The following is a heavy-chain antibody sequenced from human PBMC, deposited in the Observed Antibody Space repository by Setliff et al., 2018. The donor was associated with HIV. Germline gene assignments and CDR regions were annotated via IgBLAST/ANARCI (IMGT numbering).Heavy chain of an antibody. CDR1: GYSFTNYW. CDR3: ARQGDYHILTGYYSGPHDAFDI. J-gene: IGHJ3*02. D-gene: IGHD3-9*01. V-gene: IGHV5-51*01. CDR2: IYPGDSDT. Sequence: PGESLKISCKGSGYSFTNYWIAWVRQMPGRGLEWMGIIYPGDSDTGYSPSFQGQVTISADKSISTAYLQWSSLKASDTAMYYCARQGDYHILTGYYSGPHDAFDIWGQGTMVTV.